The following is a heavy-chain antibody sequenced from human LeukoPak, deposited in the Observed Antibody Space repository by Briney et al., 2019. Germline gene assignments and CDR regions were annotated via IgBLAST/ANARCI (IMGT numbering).Heavy chain of an antibody. Sequence: ASVKVSCKASGYTFTSYYMHWVRQAPGQGLEWMGIINPSGGSTSYAQKFQGRVTMTRDMSTSTVYMELSSLRSEDTAVYYCARSATVTTIHDAFDIWGQGTMVTVSS. V-gene: IGHV1-46*01. J-gene: IGHJ3*02. CDR2: INPSGGST. D-gene: IGHD4-17*01. CDR1: GYTFTSYY. CDR3: ARSATVTTIHDAFDI.